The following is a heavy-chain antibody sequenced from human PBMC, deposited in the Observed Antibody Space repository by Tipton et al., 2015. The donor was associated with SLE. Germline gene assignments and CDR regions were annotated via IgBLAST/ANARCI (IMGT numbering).Heavy chain of an antibody. Sequence: SLRLSCATSGFTFSNFWMSWVRQAPGKGLEWVANIKKDGSEDYYVDSVKGRLIISRDNAKNSLSLQMNSLSAGDTAVYYCAKSGIFWNDPFDLWGQGTLVTVSS. CDR2: IKKDGSED. CDR3: AKSGIFWNDPFDL. CDR1: GFTFSNFW. J-gene: IGHJ3*01. V-gene: IGHV3-7*03. D-gene: IGHD3-3*01.